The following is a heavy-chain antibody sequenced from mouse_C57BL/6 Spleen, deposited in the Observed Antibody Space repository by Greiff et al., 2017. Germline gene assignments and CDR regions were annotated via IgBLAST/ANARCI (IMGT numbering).Heavy chain of an antibody. CDR1: GFTFSSYT. D-gene: IGHD2-3*01. CDR2: ISGGGGNT. Sequence: EVKLQESGGGLVKPGGSLKLSCAASGFTFSSYTMSWVRQTPEKRLEWVATISGGGGNTYYPDSVKGRFTISRDNAKNTLYLQMSSLRSEDTALYYCARRPYDGFFDYWGQGTTLTVSS. CDR3: ARRPYDGFFDY. V-gene: IGHV5-9*01. J-gene: IGHJ2*01.